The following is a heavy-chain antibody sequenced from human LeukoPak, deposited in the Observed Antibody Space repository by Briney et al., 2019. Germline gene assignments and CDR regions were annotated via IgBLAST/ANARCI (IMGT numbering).Heavy chain of an antibody. CDR1: GGSISSSSYY. J-gene: IGHJ5*02. Sequence: PSETLSLTCTVYGGSISSSSYYWGWIRQPPGKGLEWIGSIYYSGSTYYNPSLKSRVTISVDTSKNQFSLKLSSVTAADTAVYYCARHGGLIVVVPAAMEDFWFDPWGQGTLVTVSS. V-gene: IGHV4-39*01. D-gene: IGHD2-2*01. CDR2: IYYSGST. CDR3: ARHGGLIVVVPAAMEDFWFDP.